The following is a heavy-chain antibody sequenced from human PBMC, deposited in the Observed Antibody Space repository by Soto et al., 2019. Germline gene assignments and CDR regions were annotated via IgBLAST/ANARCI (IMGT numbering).Heavy chain of an antibody. CDR3: ARSIGSGGVVGGFDY. Sequence: QVQLVQSGAEVKKPGSAVKVSCKASGGTFTKYAMNWVRQAPGQGPEWMGGIIPIFDTPRYAQRFQGRVTITVYESTNTAYMDLSSLTFEDTAMYYCARSIGSGGVVGGFDYWGQGTLVTVSS. J-gene: IGHJ4*02. V-gene: IGHV1-69*01. CDR1: GGTFTKYA. CDR2: IIPIFDTP. D-gene: IGHD3-16*02.